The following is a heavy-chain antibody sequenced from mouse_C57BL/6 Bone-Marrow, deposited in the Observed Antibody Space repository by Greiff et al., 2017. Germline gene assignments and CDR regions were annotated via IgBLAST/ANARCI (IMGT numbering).Heavy chain of an antibody. Sequence: EVKLQESGPVLVKPGASVKMSCKASGYTFTDYYMNWVKQSHGKSLEWIGVINPYNGGTSYNQKFKGKATLTVDKSSSTAYMELNSLTSEDSAVYYCARGIYYGYDGYFDVWGTGTTVTVSS. CDR2: INPYNGGT. D-gene: IGHD2-2*01. J-gene: IGHJ1*03. CDR3: ARGIYYGYDGYFDV. CDR1: GYTFTDYY. V-gene: IGHV1-19*01.